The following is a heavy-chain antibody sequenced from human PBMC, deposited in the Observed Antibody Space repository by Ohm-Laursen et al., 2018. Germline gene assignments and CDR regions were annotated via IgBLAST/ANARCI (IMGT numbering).Heavy chain of an antibody. Sequence: ASVKVSCKESGYTFTNYYIHWVRQAPGQGLEWMGIIKPSASSTSYAQKFQGRVSMTRDTSTTTVYMELSSLRSEDTAVYYCASSGGYCSGGTCYQFGYWGQGILVTVSS. CDR3: ASSGGYCSGGTCYQFGY. V-gene: IGHV1-46*01. J-gene: IGHJ4*02. D-gene: IGHD2-15*01. CDR1: GYTFTNYY. CDR2: IKPSASST.